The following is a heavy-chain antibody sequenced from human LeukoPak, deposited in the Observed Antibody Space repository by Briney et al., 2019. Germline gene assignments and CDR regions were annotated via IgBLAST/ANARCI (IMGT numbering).Heavy chain of an antibody. V-gene: IGHV1-69*05. CDR2: IIPIFGTA. J-gene: IGHJ6*03. D-gene: IGHD1-1*01. CDR1: GGTFSSYA. Sequence: SVKVSCKASGGTFSSYAISWVRQAPGQGLEWMGRIIPIFGTANYAQKFQGRVTITTDESTSTAYMELSSLRSEDTAVYYCARDWNQIYLGNYYYYMDAWGKGTTVTVSS. CDR3: ARDWNQIYLGNYYYYMDA.